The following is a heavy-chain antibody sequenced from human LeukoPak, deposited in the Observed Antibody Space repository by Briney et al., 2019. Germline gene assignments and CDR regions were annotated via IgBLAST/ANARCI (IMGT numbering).Heavy chain of an antibody. CDR2: INGGGGST. CDR1: GFPFSSYA. J-gene: IGHJ4*02. CDR3: AKGGIGEPEALDY. V-gene: IGHV3-23*01. D-gene: IGHD1-14*01. Sequence: GGSLRLSCAASGFPFSSYAMTWVRQAPGKGLEWVSSINGGGGSTYYADSVKGRFTISRDNSKNTLHLQMNSLRAEDTAVYSCAKGGIGEPEALDYWGQGTLVTVSS.